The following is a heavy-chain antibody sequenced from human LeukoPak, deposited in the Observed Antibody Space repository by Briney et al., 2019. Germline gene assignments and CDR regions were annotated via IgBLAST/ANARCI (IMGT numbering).Heavy chain of an antibody. Sequence: GGSLRLSCAVSGFTFDDYAMHWVRQVPGKGLEWVSGINWNSDSIGYAYSVKGRFTTSRDNAKNSLYLQMNSLRVEDTAIYYCARDPYNGAYSEGYYYYYMDVWGKGTTVTVSS. CDR1: GFTFDDYA. J-gene: IGHJ6*03. D-gene: IGHD1-1*01. V-gene: IGHV3-9*01. CDR3: ARDPYNGAYSEGYYYYYMDV. CDR2: INWNSDSI.